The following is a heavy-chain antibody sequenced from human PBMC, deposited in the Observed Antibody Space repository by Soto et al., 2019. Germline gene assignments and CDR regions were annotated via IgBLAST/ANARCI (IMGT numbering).Heavy chain of an antibody. CDR3: AKDRDITGWQEIDH. Sequence: QVQLVESGGGVVQPGRSLRLSCAASGFTFSIYATHWVRQAPGKGLEWVSVISNDGRDKYYADSVKGRFTISRDNSKNTLYLQMNSLRAEDTAVYYCAKDRDITGWQEIDHWGQGTLVTVSS. CDR1: GFTFSIYA. J-gene: IGHJ4*02. D-gene: IGHD6-19*01. V-gene: IGHV3-30*04. CDR2: ISNDGRDK.